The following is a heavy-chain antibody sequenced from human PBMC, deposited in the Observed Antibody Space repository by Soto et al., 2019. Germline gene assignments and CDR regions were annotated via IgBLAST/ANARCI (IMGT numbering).Heavy chain of an antibody. V-gene: IGHV5-10-1*01. CDR2: IDPSDSYT. CDR3: ASHYGSIAVAFDY. J-gene: IGHJ4*02. CDR1: VYSFTSYW. Sequence: GESLKISCKGSVYSFTSYWISLVREMPGKGLEWIWRIDPSDSYTNYSPSFQGHVTISADKSISPAYLAWSSLKASDIAMYYCASHYGSIAVAFDYWGQGTLVTVSS. D-gene: IGHD6-19*01.